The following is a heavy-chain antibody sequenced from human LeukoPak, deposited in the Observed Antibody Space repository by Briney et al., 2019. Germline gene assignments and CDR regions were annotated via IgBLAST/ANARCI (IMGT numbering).Heavy chain of an antibody. Sequence: ASVKVSCKASGYTFTGYYIHWVRQAPGQGLEWMGWINPNSGGTNYAQKFQGRVTMTRDTSISTAYMELSRLRSDDTAVYYCARDLGPGITMVRGVIISPNYYFDYWGQGTLVTVSS. V-gene: IGHV1-2*02. CDR3: ARDLGPGITMVRGVIISPNYYFDY. D-gene: IGHD3-10*01. CDR2: INPNSGGT. J-gene: IGHJ4*02. CDR1: GYTFTGYY.